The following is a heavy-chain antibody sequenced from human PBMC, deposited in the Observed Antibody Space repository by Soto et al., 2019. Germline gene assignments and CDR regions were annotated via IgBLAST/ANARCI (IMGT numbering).Heavy chain of an antibody. D-gene: IGHD4-17*01. J-gene: IGHJ5*02. CDR1: GFIFSSYW. CDR2: IKQDGSVK. Sequence: EVQLVESGGGLVQPGGSLRLSCEASGFIFSSYWMNWVRQAPGKGLEWVANIKQDGSVKQYVDSVRGRFTISRDNAKNSVYLQMNSLRAEDMAVYYCARDRGGDFDLWGQGTLVTVSS. CDR3: ARDRGGDFDL. V-gene: IGHV3-7*01.